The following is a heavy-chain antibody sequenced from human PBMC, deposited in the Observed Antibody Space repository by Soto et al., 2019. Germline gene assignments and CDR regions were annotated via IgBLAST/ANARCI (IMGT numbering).Heavy chain of an antibody. CDR2: TYHRSKWIH. V-gene: IGHV6-1*01. D-gene: IGHD3-16*01. CDR3: AGVVWFRGMDV. J-gene: IGHJ6*02. Sequence: PSQTLSLTCDISGDSVSSSSAAWNWIRQSPSRGLEWLGRTYHRSKWIHEYTVSMESRITINPDTSKNQFSLHIYSVTPEDTAVYYCAGVVWFRGMDVWGQGTPVTVSS. CDR1: GDSVSSSSAA.